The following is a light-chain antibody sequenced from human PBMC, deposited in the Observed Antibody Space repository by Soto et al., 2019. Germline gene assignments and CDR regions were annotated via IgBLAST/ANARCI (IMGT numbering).Light chain of an antibody. V-gene: IGLV2-14*01. CDR3: SSYSSSSTLVI. CDR1: SSDVGGYNY. CDR2: DVS. Sequence: QSALTQPASVSGYPGQPITISCTGTSSDVGGYNYVSWYQQHPGTAPKLMSYDVSNRPSGVSNRFSGSKSGNTASLTISGLQAEDEADYYCSSYSSSSTLVIFGGGTKVTVL. J-gene: IGLJ2*01.